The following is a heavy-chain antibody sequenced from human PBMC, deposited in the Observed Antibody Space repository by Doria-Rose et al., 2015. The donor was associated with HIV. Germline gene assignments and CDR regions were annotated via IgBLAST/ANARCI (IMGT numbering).Heavy chain of an antibody. V-gene: IGHV2-26*01. CDR1: GVSLSSPGMG. CDR3: ARIKSSRWYHKYYFDF. J-gene: IGHJ4*02. D-gene: IGHD6-13*01. Sequence: SGPVLVKPTETLTLTCTVSGVSLSSPGMGVSWIRQPPGKALEWLANISTNDDISYKSSLKSSLTSSRGTSKSQVVLPMTDMDPVDTATYYCARIKSSRWYHKYYFDFWGQGTLVIVSA. CDR2: ISTNDDI.